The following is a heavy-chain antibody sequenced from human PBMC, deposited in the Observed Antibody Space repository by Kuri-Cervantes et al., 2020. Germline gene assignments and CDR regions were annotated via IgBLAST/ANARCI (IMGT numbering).Heavy chain of an antibody. CDR3: AREGYSSSWYSALHFDY. J-gene: IGHJ4*02. D-gene: IGHD6-13*01. Sequence: GSLRLSCAASGFTFSSYAMSWVRQPPGKGLEWIGEINHSGSTNYNPSLKSRVTISVDTSKNQFSLKLSSVTAADTAVYYCAREGYSSSWYSALHFDYWGQGTLVTVSS. CDR1: GFTFSSYA. CDR2: INHSGST. V-gene: IGHV4-34*01.